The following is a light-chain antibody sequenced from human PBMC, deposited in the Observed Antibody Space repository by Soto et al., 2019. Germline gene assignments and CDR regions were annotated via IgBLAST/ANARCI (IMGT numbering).Light chain of an antibody. CDR3: QQLNIYPQT. CDR2: DAS. J-gene: IGKJ1*01. V-gene: IGKV1-9*01. Sequence: DIQLTQSPSLLSASVGDRVTITCRASRDIDSYLAWYQLKPGKGPKLLIYDASTLQSGAPSRFSGSGSGTEFTLTISSLQPEDFATYYCQQLNIYPQTFGQGTKVEIK. CDR1: RDIDSY.